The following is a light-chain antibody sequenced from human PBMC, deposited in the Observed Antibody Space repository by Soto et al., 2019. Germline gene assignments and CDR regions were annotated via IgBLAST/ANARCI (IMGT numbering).Light chain of an antibody. CDR2: DVT. V-gene: IGLV2-11*01. CDR1: SSDVGGYNY. Sequence: QSDLTQPRSVSGSPGQSVTISCTGTSSDVGGYNYVSWYQQHPGKAPKLIIYDVTKWPSGVPDRFSGSKSGNTASLTISGLQAEDEADYYCCSYAGSYTHVFGTGTKVTVL. J-gene: IGLJ1*01. CDR3: CSYAGSYTHV.